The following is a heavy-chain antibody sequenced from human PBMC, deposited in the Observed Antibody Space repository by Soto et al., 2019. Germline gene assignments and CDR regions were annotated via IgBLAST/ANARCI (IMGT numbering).Heavy chain of an antibody. CDR1: GYTFTSYY. D-gene: IGHD3-10*01. V-gene: IGHV1-46*03. Sequence: GASVKVSCKASGYTFTSYYMHWVRQAPGQGLEWMGIINPSGGSTSYAQKFQGRVTMTRDTSTSTVYMELSSLRSEDTAVYYCARDPLLWFGELDYYYYYGMDVWGQGTTVTVSS. CDR2: INPSGGST. J-gene: IGHJ6*02. CDR3: ARDPLLWFGELDYYYYYGMDV.